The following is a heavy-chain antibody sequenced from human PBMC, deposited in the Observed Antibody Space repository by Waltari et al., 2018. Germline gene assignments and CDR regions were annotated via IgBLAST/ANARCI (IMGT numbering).Heavy chain of an antibody. CDR1: GFTFSSYG. V-gene: IGHV3-33*01. Sequence: QVQLVESGGGVVQPGRSLSLSCAASGFTFSSYGMHWVRQAPGKGREWVAVIWYDGSNKYYADSVKGRFTISRDNSKNTLYLQMNSLRAEDTAVYYCAREGGRFDYWGQGTLVTVSS. CDR3: AREGGRFDY. J-gene: IGHJ4*02. CDR2: IWYDGSNK.